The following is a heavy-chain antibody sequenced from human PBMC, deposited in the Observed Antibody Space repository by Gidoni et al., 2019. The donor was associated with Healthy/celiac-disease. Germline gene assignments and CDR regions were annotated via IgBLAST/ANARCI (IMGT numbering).Heavy chain of an antibody. Sequence: QVQLVESGGGVVQPGRSLRLSCAASGFTFSSYGMHWVRQVPGKGLEWVAVILYDGSNKYYADSVKGRFTISRDNSKNTLYLQMNSLRAEDTAVYYCARVGDYYDSSGSFSIDYWGQGTLVTVSS. D-gene: IGHD3-22*01. J-gene: IGHJ4*02. CDR3: ARVGDYYDSSGSFSIDY. V-gene: IGHV3-33*01. CDR1: GFTFSSYG. CDR2: ILYDGSNK.